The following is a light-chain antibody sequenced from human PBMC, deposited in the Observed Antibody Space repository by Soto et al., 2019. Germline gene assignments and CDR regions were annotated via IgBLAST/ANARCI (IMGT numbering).Light chain of an antibody. CDR3: QKYYATSWT. CDR1: QSISSTY. V-gene: IGKV3-20*01. Sequence: EIVLTQSPGTLSLSPGERATLSCRASQSISSTYLAWYRQKPGQAPRLLIYAASSRATGIPERFSGSGSGTDFTLTISRLEPEDCAVYYCQKYYATSWTFIQGTRV. CDR2: AAS. J-gene: IGKJ1*01.